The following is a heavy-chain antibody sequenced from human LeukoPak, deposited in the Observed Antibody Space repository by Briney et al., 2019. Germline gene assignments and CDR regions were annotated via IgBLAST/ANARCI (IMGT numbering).Heavy chain of an antibody. Sequence: GGSLRLSCAASGFTVSDYYMSWVRQAPGKGLEWVSLIYSAGSTYYADSVTGRSTISRDNSKNTLFLQMNSLRAEDTAVYYCARRGDGGRSFDYWGQGTLVTVSS. CDR2: IYSAGST. CDR3: ARRGDGGRSFDY. J-gene: IGHJ4*02. CDR1: GFTVSDYY. D-gene: IGHD4-23*01. V-gene: IGHV3-53*01.